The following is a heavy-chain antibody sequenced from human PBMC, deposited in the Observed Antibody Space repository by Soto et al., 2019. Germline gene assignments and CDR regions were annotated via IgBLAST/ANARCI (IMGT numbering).Heavy chain of an antibody. Sequence: EVQLVESGGGLVHPGGSLRLSCAVSGFTFENYAMNWVRQRPGKGLEWVADISWNSAIIDYADSVRGRFTISRDNAKNSLYLQMNSLRAEDTALYYCVNDLSIITGIPRDAFDIWGRGTMVTVSS. CDR3: VNDLSIITGIPRDAFDI. D-gene: IGHD1-20*01. CDR1: GFTFENYA. CDR2: ISWNSAII. V-gene: IGHV3-9*01. J-gene: IGHJ3*02.